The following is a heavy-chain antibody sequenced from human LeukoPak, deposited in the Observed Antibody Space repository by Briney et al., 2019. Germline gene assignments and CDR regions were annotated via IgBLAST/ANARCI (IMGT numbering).Heavy chain of an antibody. D-gene: IGHD3-22*01. Sequence: VASVKVSSTVSGYTLTELSMHWVRQAPGKGLEWMGGFDPEDGETIYAQKFQGRVTMTEDTSTDTAYMELSSLRSEDTAVYYCATGYDSSGYYFDYWGQGTLVTVSS. CDR3: ATGYDSSGYYFDY. V-gene: IGHV1-24*01. CDR2: FDPEDGET. J-gene: IGHJ4*02. CDR1: GYTLTELS.